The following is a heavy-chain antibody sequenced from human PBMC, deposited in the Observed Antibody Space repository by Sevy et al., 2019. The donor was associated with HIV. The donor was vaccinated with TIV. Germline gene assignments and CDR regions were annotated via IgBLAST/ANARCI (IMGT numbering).Heavy chain of an antibody. Sequence: SETLSLTCTVSGDSINSGSYYWTWIRQPAGKGLEWIGRIYSSWSADYNPSLKSRVTMSVDTSKNQFSLNLSSVTAADTAVYYCARGYTIFGVALDSWGQGTLVTVSS. CDR3: ARGYTIFGVALDS. CDR1: GDSINSGSYY. CDR2: IYSSWSA. J-gene: IGHJ5*01. D-gene: IGHD3-3*01. V-gene: IGHV4-61*02.